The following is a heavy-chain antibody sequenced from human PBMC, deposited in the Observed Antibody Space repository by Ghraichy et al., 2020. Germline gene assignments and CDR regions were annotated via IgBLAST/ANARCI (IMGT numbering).Heavy chain of an antibody. CDR1: GFSLTTSGVR. Sequence: SGPTLVKPTQTLTLTCTFSGFSLTTSGVRVSWFRQPPGKALEWLARIDWDDDKFYSTSLKTRLTISKDTSKNQVVLTMTNMDPVDTATYYCAAAYSGTYYGFDYWGQGTLVTVSS. CDR2: IDWDDDK. CDR3: AAAYSGTYYGFDY. V-gene: IGHV2-70*04. J-gene: IGHJ4*02. D-gene: IGHD1-26*01.